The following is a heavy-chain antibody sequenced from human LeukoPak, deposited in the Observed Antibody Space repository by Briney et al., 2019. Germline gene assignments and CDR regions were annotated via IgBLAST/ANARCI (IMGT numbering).Heavy chain of an antibody. CDR1: GYTFTGYY. CDR3: ARPYCSSTSCYFHLGLDAFDI. V-gene: IGHV1-2*02. Sequence: ASVKVSCKASGYTFTGYYMHWVRQAPGQGLEWMGWINPNSGGTNYAQKFQGGVTMTRDTSISTAYMELSRLRSDDTAVYYCARPYCSSTSCYFHLGLDAFDIWGQGTMVTVSS. D-gene: IGHD2-2*01. CDR2: INPNSGGT. J-gene: IGHJ3*02.